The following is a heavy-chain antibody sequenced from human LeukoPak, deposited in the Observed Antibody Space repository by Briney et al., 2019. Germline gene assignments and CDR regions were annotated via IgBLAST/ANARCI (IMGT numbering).Heavy chain of an antibody. CDR3: TRHYDSDSSGDPDWFDP. V-gene: IGHV4-59*08. Sequence: PSETLSLTCTVSGASVTIDYWSWIRQPPGKGLERIGHISNSGRTTYKSSLKSRVTISLDTSRNQFSLKLTSVTAADTAIYYCTRHYDSDSSGDPDWFDPWGQGTLVTVSS. J-gene: IGHJ5*02. CDR1: GASVTIDY. D-gene: IGHD3-22*01. CDR2: ISNSGRT.